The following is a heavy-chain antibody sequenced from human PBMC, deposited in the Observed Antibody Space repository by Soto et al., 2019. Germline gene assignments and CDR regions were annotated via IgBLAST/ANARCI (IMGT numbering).Heavy chain of an antibody. Sequence: LSLTCTVSGGSISSGGYYWSWIRQHPGKGLEWIGYIYYSGSTYYNPSLKSRVTIAVDTSKNQFSLKLSSVTAADTAVYYCARWYYDSSGQSNWFDPWGQGTLVTVSS. CDR1: GGSISSGGYY. V-gene: IGHV4-31*03. D-gene: IGHD3-22*01. J-gene: IGHJ5*02. CDR3: ARWYYDSSGQSNWFDP. CDR2: IYYSGST.